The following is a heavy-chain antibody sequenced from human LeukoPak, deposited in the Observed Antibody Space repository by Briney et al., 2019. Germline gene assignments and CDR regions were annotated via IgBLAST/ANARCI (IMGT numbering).Heavy chain of an antibody. CDR3: ARAPKIVVVFPPRLDF. CDR2: INPNTGGT. D-gene: IGHD3-22*01. V-gene: IGHV1-2*02. CDR1: GYTFTGYY. Sequence: ASVKVSCKTSGYTFTGYYMHWVRQAPGQGLEWMGWINPNTGGTNYAQKFQGGVTMTSDTSISTAYMELSSLRSDDTAVYYCARAPKIVVVFPPRLDFWGQGTLVTVSS. J-gene: IGHJ4*02.